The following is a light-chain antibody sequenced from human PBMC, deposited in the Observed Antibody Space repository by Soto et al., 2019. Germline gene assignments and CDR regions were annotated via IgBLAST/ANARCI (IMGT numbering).Light chain of an antibody. J-gene: IGKJ1*01. CDR3: QQRDQGWT. CDR1: QNVNTN. Sequence: EMVMTQSPATLSVSPGERATLSCRASQNVNTNLIWYQQKPGQAPRLLIYGASTRATGIPARFRGSGSGTEFTLTISSLQSEDSEVYFCQQRDQGWTFGQGTKVEIK. V-gene: IGKV3-15*01. CDR2: GAS.